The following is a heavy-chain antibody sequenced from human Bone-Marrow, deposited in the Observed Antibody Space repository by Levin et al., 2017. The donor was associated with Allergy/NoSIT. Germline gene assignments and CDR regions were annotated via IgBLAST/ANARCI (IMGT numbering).Heavy chain of an antibody. Sequence: GESLKISCAASGFTFSNYWMAWVRQAPGKGLEWVANIKQDGSQQLYVESVRGRLTVSRDNAKNSLFLQMHSLRAEDTAVYYCARLAGDYTVYDHWGPGTLVTVSS. J-gene: IGHJ4*02. D-gene: IGHD3-22*01. CDR3: ARLAGDYTVYDH. CDR2: IKQDGSQQ. CDR1: GFTFSNYW. V-gene: IGHV3-7*01.